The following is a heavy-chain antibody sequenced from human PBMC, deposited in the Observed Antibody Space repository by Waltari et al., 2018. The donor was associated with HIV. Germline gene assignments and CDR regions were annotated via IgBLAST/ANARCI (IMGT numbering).Heavy chain of an antibody. D-gene: IGHD3-10*01. CDR3: ATEEGYGSGSYLDY. J-gene: IGHJ4*02. CDR1: GFTFSDAW. V-gene: IGHV3-15*01. CDR2: IKRKTDGGTT. Sequence: EEYLVESGGDLIKPGGCLRLSCSASGFTFSDAWMTWLRQAPGKGLEWVGRIKRKTDGGTTDYAAAVKGRFTISRDDSKNTLFLQRNSLKTEDTAVYYCATEEGYGSGSYLDYWGQGTLLTVSS.